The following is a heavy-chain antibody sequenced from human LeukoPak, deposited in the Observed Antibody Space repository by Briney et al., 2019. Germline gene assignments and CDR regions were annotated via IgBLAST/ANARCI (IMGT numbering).Heavy chain of an antibody. CDR3: ARDNGSGFDP. D-gene: IGHD3-10*01. J-gene: IGHJ5*02. CDR1: GGSFSGYY. Sequence: PSETLSLTCAVYGGSFSGYYWSWIRQPSGKGLEWIGRIYTSGSTNYNPSLKSRVTMSVDTSKNQFSLKLSSVTAADTAVYYCARDNGSGFDPWGQGTLVTVSS. CDR2: IYTSGST. V-gene: IGHV4-4*07.